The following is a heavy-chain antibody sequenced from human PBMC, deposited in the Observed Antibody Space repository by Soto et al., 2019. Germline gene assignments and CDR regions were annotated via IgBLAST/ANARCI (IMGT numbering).Heavy chain of an antibody. J-gene: IGHJ5*02. CDR1: GVTFSSYA. V-gene: IGHV1-69*13. CDR2: IIPIFGTA. D-gene: IGHD2-8*01. CDR3: ARDHIVLMVYAIPGWFDP. Sequence: GASVKVSCKASGVTFSSYAISWVRQAPGQGLEWMGGIIPIFGTANYAQKFQGRVTITADESTSTAYMELSSLRSEDTAVYYCARDHIVLMVYAIPGWFDPWGQGTLVTVSS.